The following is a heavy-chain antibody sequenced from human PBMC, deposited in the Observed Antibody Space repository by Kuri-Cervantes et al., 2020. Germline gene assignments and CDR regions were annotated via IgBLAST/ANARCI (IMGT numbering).Heavy chain of an antibody. CDR1: GYTFTSYG. Sequence: ASVKVSCKASGYTFTSYGISWVRQAPGQGLEWMGWISAYNGNTNYAQKLQGRVTMTTDTSTSTAYMELRSLRSDDTAVYYCARVSSSGWYADRLWTFDYWGQGTLVTVSS. CDR2: ISAYNGNT. V-gene: IGHV1-18*01. J-gene: IGHJ4*02. D-gene: IGHD6-19*01. CDR3: ARVSSSGWYADRLWTFDY.